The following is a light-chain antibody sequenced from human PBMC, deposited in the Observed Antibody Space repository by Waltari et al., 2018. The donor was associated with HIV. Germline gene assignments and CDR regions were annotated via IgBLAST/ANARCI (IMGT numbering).Light chain of an antibody. CDR3: AAWDDSLNGYV. CDR2: GNN. J-gene: IGLJ1*01. V-gene: IGLV1-44*01. Sequence: QSVLTQPPSASGTAGQRVPCSCSGSTSNIGGNTGTGFQQLPGTAPKLLICGNNQRPSGVPDRFSGSKSGTSASLAISGLQSEDEADYYCAAWDDSLNGYVFGTGTKVTVL. CDR1: TSNIGGNT.